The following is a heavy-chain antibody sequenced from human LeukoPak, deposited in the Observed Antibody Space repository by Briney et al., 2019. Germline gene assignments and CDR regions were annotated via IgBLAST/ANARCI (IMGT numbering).Heavy chain of an antibody. Sequence: GGSLRLSCAASGFTFSSYSMNWVRQAPGKGLEWISYISPSSTNIYYADSVKGRFTISRDNAKNSLYPQMNSLTAEDTAVYYCARDPIAVAGTGGGYFDYWGQGTLVTVSS. D-gene: IGHD6-19*01. J-gene: IGHJ4*02. CDR1: GFTFSSYS. CDR2: ISPSSTNI. V-gene: IGHV3-48*01. CDR3: ARDPIAVAGTGGGYFDY.